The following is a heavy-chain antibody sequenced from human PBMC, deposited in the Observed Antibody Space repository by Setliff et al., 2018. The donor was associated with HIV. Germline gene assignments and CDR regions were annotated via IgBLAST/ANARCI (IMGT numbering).Heavy chain of an antibody. CDR2: IDANTGIP. J-gene: IGHJ6*02. D-gene: IGHD6-19*01. CDR3: ARDLPLPGIAVAASMGRDYYYSMDV. V-gene: IGHV7-4-1*02. CDR1: AFTFNIYA. Sequence: ASVKVSCKASAFTFNIYAIHWVRQAPGQGLEWMGYIDANTGIPTYAQALSGRFVFSLDTSVNTAYLQVSSLETEDTAVYYCARDLPLPGIAVAASMGRDYYYSMDVWGQGTTVTVSS.